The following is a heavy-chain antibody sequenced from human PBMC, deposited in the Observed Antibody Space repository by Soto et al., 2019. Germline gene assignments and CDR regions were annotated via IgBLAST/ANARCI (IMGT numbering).Heavy chain of an antibody. CDR1: GGSISSGDYY. Sequence: SETLSLTCTVSGGSISSGDYYWSWIRQPPGKGLEWIGYIYYSGSTYYSPSLKSRVTISVDTSKNQFSLKLSSVTAADTAVYYCARDGPYYDFWSGYYSYYYYYGMDVWGQGTTVTVSS. CDR2: IYYSGST. D-gene: IGHD3-3*01. CDR3: ARDGPYYDFWSGYYSYYYYYGMDV. J-gene: IGHJ6*02. V-gene: IGHV4-30-4*01.